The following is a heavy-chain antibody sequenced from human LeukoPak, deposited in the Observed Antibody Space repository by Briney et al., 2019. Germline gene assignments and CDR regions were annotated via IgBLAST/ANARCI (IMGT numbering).Heavy chain of an antibody. CDR1: GLTFNNYA. Sequence: PGGSLRLSCEASGLTFNNYAMHWVRQSSGKGLEWVSGIGSSGGGTYYADSVKGRFTISRDTSKDTVYLQMDSLRAEDTAIYYCAKIHQNRVVVGPKGAFDIWGQGTVVTVSS. CDR2: IGSSGGGT. CDR3: AKIHQNRVVVGPKGAFDI. D-gene: IGHD2-15*01. V-gene: IGHV3-23*01. J-gene: IGHJ3*02.